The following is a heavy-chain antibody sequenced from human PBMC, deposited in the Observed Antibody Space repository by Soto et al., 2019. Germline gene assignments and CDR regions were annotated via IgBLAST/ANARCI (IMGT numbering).Heavy chain of an antibody. CDR3: ASWITGTTFPPYFDY. Sequence: SETLSLTCTVSAGSISSVDYYWSWILQPPGKGLEWIGDIYYSGSTYYNPSLKSRVTISVDTSKNQFSLKLSSVTAADTAVYYCASWITGTTFPPYFDYWGQGTLVTVSS. V-gene: IGHV4-30-4*01. J-gene: IGHJ4*02. CDR1: AGSISSVDYY. CDR2: IYYSGST. D-gene: IGHD1-7*01.